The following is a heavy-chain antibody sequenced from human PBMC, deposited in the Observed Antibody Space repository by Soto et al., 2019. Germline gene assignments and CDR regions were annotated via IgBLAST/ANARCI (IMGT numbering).Heavy chain of an antibody. Sequence: VQLVESGGGVVQPGRSLRLSCAASGFTFSDYAMQWVRQAPGKGLEWVAVVSHDGGNTHYADSVKGRFTISRDSSKNTVSLEMTSLRAEDTAVYYCAKGGRQWLVTSDFNYWGQGALVTVSS. CDR2: VSHDGGNT. CDR1: GFTFSDYA. J-gene: IGHJ4*02. CDR3: AKGGRQWLVTSDFNY. V-gene: IGHV3-30*18. D-gene: IGHD6-19*01.